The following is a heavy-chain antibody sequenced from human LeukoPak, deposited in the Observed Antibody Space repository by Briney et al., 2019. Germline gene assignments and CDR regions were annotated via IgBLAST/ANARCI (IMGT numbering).Heavy chain of an antibody. Sequence: PGGSLRLSCAASGFTFSSYWMSWVRQAPGKGLEWVANIKQGGSEKYYVDSVKGRFTISRDNAKNSLYLQMNSLRAEDTAVYYCARVPAGSWGFHYYYYGMDVWGQGTTVTVSS. CDR2: IKQGGSEK. CDR3: ARVPAGSWGFHYYYYGMDV. D-gene: IGHD6-13*01. J-gene: IGHJ6*02. V-gene: IGHV3-7*01. CDR1: GFTFSSYW.